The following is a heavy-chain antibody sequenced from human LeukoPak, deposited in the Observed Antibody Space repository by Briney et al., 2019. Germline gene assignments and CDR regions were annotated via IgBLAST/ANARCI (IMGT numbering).Heavy chain of an antibody. J-gene: IGHJ4*02. CDR2: INHSGST. CDR3: ARLIYYESSGYLDY. D-gene: IGHD3-22*01. CDR1: GGSFSSYY. Sequence: SETLSLTCAVYGGSFSSYYWSWIRQPPGKGLEWIGKINHSGSTNYNPSLKSRVTISVDMSKNQFSLKLSSVTAADTAVYYYARLIYYESSGYLDYWGQGSLVTVSS. V-gene: IGHV4-34*01.